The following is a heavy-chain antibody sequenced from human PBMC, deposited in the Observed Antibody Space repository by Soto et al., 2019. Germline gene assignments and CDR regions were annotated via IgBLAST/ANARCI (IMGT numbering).Heavy chain of an antibody. CDR1: GGTSSTYS. D-gene: IGHD2-15*01. V-gene: IGHV1-69*02. CDR2: IIPILALT. Sequence: QVQLVQSGAEVKKTGSSVKVSCKASGGTSSTYSINWVRQAPGQGREWVGRIIPILALTNSAQRFQGRVTITADKSTSKVYMELSSLRSEDTAVYYCARGYCSGGSCYSPRYNWFDPWGQGTLVTVSS. CDR3: ARGYCSGGSCYSPRYNWFDP. J-gene: IGHJ5*02.